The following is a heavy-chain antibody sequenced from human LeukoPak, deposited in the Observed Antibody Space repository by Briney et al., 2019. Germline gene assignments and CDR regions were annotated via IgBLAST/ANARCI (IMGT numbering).Heavy chain of an antibody. V-gene: IGHV3-23*01. CDR3: AKDANYLRSSGYLVPIDF. J-gene: IGHJ4*02. CDR2: ISGNGLGT. D-gene: IGHD3-22*01. CDR1: GFTFSRNA. Sequence: GGSLRLPCAASGFTFSRNAMNWVRQAPGKGLEWVAAISGNGLGTYYSDSVKGRFNISGDNSRNTLYLQMNSLRIEDTAFYYCAKDANYLRSSGYLVPIDFWGQGTLVTVSS.